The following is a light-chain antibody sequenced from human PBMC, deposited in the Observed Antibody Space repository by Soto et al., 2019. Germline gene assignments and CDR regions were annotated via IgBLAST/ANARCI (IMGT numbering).Light chain of an antibody. CDR1: QSISNY. CDR3: QQSYSTPPIT. J-gene: IGKJ5*01. CDR2: AAS. Sequence: IEMTPSPTSLSSTVGDSVPITCRASQSISNYLNWYQQKPGKAPKLLIYAASSLQSGVPSRFSGSGSGTDFTLTISSLQPEDFATYYCQQSYSTPPITFGQGTRLEIK. V-gene: IGKV1-39*01.